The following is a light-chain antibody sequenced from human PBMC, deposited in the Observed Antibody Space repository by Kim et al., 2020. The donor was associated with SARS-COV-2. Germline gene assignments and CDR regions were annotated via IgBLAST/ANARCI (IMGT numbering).Light chain of an antibody. CDR3: CSYAGDYTYV. V-gene: IGLV2-11*01. CDR2: DVS. Sequence: QSALTQPRSVSGSPGQSVTISCTGTSSDVGGYDYVSWYQHHPGKAPKLMIYDVSQRPSGVPDRFSASKSGNTASLTISGLQAEDEADYYCCSYAGDYTYVFGTGTKVTVL. J-gene: IGLJ1*01. CDR1: SSDVGGYDY.